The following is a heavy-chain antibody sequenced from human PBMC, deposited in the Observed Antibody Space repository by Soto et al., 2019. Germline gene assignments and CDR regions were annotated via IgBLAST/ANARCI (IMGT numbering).Heavy chain of an antibody. D-gene: IGHD2-15*01. V-gene: IGHV3-23*01. CDR1: GFTFSSYA. CDR2: ISGSGGST. Sequence: PGGSLRLSCAASGFTFSSYAMSWVRQAPGKGLEWVSAISGSGGSTYYADSVKGRFTISRDNSKNTLYLQMNSLRAEDTAVYYCAKDSHCSGGSCYSGGDDAFDIWGQGTMVTVSS. CDR3: AKDSHCSGGSCYSGGDDAFDI. J-gene: IGHJ3*02.